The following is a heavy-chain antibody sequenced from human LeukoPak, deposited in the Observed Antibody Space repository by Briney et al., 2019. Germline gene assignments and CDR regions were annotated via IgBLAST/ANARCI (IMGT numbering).Heavy chain of an antibody. D-gene: IGHD1-26*01. CDR3: ARVEGWELRGYYAFDI. V-gene: IGHV3-30-3*01. J-gene: IGHJ3*02. Sequence: GRSLRLSCAASGFTFSSYAMHWVRQAPGKGLEWVAVISYDGSNKYYADSVKGRFTISRDNSKNTLYLQMNSLRAEDTAVYYCARVEGWELRGYYAFDIWGQGTMVTVSS. CDR1: GFTFSSYA. CDR2: ISYDGSNK.